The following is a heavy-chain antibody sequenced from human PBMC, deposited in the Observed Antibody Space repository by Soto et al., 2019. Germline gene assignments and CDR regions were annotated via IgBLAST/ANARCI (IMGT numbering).Heavy chain of an antibody. D-gene: IGHD6-19*01. CDR2: IYYSGST. CDR1: GGSISSYC. J-gene: IGHJ4*02. CDR3: ARVWGWYFDY. Sequence: QVQLQESGPGLVTPTETLSLTCTVSGGSISSYCWSWIRQPPGKGLEWIGYIYYSGSTNYNPSLKSRVTISVDTSKNQFSLKLSSVTAADMAVYYCARVWGWYFDYWGQGTLVTVSS. V-gene: IGHV4-59*01.